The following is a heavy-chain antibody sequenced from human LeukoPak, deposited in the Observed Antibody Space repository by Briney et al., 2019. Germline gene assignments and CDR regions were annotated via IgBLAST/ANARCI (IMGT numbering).Heavy chain of an antibody. V-gene: IGHV1-2*02. CDR2: INPNSGGT. J-gene: IGHJ1*01. D-gene: IGHD2-21*02. Sequence: ASVKVSCKASGYTFTGYYMHWVRQAPGQGLEWMGWINPNSGGTNYAQKFQGRVTMTRDTSISTVYMELSRLRSDETAVYYCARDGSYCGDYCYYGYFHHWGQGTLVTVSS. CDR1: GYTFTGYY. CDR3: ARDGSYCGDYCYYGYFHH.